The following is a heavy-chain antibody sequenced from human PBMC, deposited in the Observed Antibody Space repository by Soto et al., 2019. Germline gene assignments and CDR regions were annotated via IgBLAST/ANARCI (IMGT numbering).Heavy chain of an antibody. CDR3: ARLWFGSAFYYYYGMDV. CDR1: GCSISSSSYY. V-gene: IGHV4-39*01. CDR2: IYYSGST. Sequence: SETLSLTCTVPGCSISSSSYYWGWIRQPPGKGLEWIGSIYYSGSTYYNPSLKSRVTISVDTSKNQFSLKLSSVTAADTAVYYCARLWFGSAFYYYYGMDVWGQGTMVTVSS. D-gene: IGHD3-10*01. J-gene: IGHJ6*02.